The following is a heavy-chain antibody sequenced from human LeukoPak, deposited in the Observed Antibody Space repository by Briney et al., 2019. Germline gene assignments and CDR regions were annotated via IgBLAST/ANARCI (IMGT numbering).Heavy chain of an antibody. D-gene: IGHD1-26*01. CDR2: FGDSGST. J-gene: IGHJ4*02. CDR1: GGPISTYY. Sequence: SETLSLTCTVSGGPISTYYWSWFRQFPGKGLEWIGYFGDSGSTDYNPALKSRVTISVDTSRKQFTLNLTSVTAADTAVYYCARETVGATSFDYWGQGTLVTVSS. CDR3: ARETVGATSFDY. V-gene: IGHV4-59*12.